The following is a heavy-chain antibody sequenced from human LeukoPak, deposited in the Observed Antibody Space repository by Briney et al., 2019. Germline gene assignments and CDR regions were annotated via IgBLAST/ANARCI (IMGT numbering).Heavy chain of an antibody. CDR2: INHSGST. Sequence: PSETLSLTCAVYGGSFSGYYWSWIRQPPGKGLEWIGEINHSGSTNYNPSLESRVTISVDTSKNQFSLKLSSVTAADTAVYYCARGLPTYYYDSSGYYRRHGYFQHWGQGTLVTVSS. J-gene: IGHJ1*01. CDR1: GGSFSGYY. D-gene: IGHD3-22*01. V-gene: IGHV4-34*01. CDR3: ARGLPTYYYDSSGYYRRHGYFQH.